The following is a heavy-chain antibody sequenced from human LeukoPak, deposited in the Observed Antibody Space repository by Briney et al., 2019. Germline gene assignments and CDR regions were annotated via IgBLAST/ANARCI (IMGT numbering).Heavy chain of an antibody. CDR1: GYTFTSYY. CDR3: ARGDNYYDSSGYYADY. Sequence: GASVKVSCKASGYTFTSYYMHGVRQATGQGLEWMGWMNPNSGNTGYAQKFQGRVTITRNTSISTAYMELSSLRSEDTAVYYCARGDNYYDSSGYYADYWGQGTLVTVSS. J-gene: IGHJ4*02. V-gene: IGHV1-8*03. CDR2: MNPNSGNT. D-gene: IGHD3-22*01.